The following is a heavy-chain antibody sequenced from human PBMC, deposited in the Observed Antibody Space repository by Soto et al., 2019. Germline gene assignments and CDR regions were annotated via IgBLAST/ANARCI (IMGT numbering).Heavy chain of an antibody. CDR1: GGSISSISYY. J-gene: IGHJ6*03. V-gene: IGHV4-39*01. CDR2: IYYSGST. CDR3: ARLPGTYYYYMDV. Sequence: PSETLSLICTVSGGSISSISYYWGWIRQPPGKGLEWIGSIYYSGSTYYNPSLKSRVTISVDTSKNQFSLKLSSVTAADTAVYYCARLPGTYYYYMDVWGKGTTVTVSS. D-gene: IGHD1-1*01.